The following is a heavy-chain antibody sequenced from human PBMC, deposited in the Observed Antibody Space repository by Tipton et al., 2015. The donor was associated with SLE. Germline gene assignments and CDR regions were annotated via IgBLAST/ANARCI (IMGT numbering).Heavy chain of an antibody. CDR3: ARLISAYDCNFDY. Sequence: TLSLTCTVSGGSISSHYWSWIRQPPGKGLEWIGRFYSGFTTYNPSLNSRATMSVDTSTNRLFLNLISVTAADTALYYCARLISAYDCNFDYWGQGTLVTVSS. CDR1: GGSISSHY. CDR2: FYSGFT. D-gene: IGHD5-12*01. V-gene: IGHV4-4*07. J-gene: IGHJ4*02.